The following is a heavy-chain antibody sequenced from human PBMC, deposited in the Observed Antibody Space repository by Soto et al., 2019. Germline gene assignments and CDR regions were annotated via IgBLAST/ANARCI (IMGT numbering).Heavy chain of an antibody. CDR1: GFTFSSYG. J-gene: IGHJ6*02. Sequence: PGGSLRLSCAASGFTFSSYGMHWVRQAPGKGLERVAVISYEGSNKYYAETVKGRITISRDNSKKTLYLQMNSLRAEDTAVYYFAKSLLEWLNLAYYGMDVWGQGTTVTVSS. CDR2: ISYEGSNK. D-gene: IGHD3-3*01. V-gene: IGHV3-30*18. CDR3: AKSLLEWLNLAYYGMDV.